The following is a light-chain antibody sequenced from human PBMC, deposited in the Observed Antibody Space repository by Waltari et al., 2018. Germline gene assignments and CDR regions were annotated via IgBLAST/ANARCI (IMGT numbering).Light chain of an antibody. CDR2: EVS. CDR1: SSHIGSFTL. CDR3: CSYAGTIPFV. Sequence: QSALTQTASVSGSPGQSTTISCTGTSSHIGSFTLVSWYQQHPGKAPKLMIYEVSQRPSGVSNRFSGSKSANTASLTISGLQAEDEADYYCCSYAGTIPFVFGTGTKVTVL. J-gene: IGLJ1*01. V-gene: IGLV2-23*02.